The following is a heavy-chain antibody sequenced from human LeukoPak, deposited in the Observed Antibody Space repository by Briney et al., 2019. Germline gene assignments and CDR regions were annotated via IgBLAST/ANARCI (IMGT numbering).Heavy chain of an antibody. V-gene: IGHV1-69*05. CDR1: GGTFSSYA. J-gene: IGHJ6*03. Sequence: SVKVSCKASGGTFSSYAISWVRQAPGQGLEWMRRIIPIFGTANYAQKFQGRVTITTDESTSTAYMELSSLRSEDTAVYYCGARHYYYMDVWGKGTTVTVSS. CDR3: GARHYYYMDV. CDR2: IIPIFGTA.